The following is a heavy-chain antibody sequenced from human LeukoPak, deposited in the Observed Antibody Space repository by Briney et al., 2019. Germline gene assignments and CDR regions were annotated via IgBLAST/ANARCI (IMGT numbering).Heavy chain of an antibody. J-gene: IGHJ4*02. CDR2: IYYSGST. CDR3: ATHYYYGSGSHLNY. V-gene: IGHV4-38-2*02. D-gene: IGHD3-10*01. Sequence: SETLSLTCTVSGYSISSSYYWRWIRQPPGKGLEWIGSIYYSGSTYYNPSLKSQVTISVDTSKNQFSLKLSSVTAADTAVYYCATHYYYGSGSHLNYWGQGTLVTVSS. CDR1: GYSISSSYY.